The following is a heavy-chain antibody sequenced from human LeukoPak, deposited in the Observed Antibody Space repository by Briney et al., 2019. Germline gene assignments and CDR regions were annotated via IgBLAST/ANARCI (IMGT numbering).Heavy chain of an antibody. CDR1: GFTVSSNY. D-gene: IGHD3-16*01. CDR2: IYSGGST. CDR3: ARAATGGDYYYYYMDV. J-gene: IGHJ6*03. Sequence: PGGSLRLSCAASGFTVSSNYMSWVRQAPGKGLEWVSVIYSGGSTYYADSVKGRFTISRDNSKNTLYLQMNSLRAEDTAVYYCARAATGGDYYYYYMDVWGKGTTVTISS. V-gene: IGHV3-66*01.